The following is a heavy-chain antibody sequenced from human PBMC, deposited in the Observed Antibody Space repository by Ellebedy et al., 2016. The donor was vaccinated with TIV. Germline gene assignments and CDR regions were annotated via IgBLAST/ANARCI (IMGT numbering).Heavy chain of an antibody. J-gene: IGHJ4*02. V-gene: IGHV4-59*08. CDR1: GGSISSYY. D-gene: IGHD1-26*01. CDR3: ARLSRELLGDFDY. CDR2: IYYSGST. Sequence: MPSETLSLTCTVSGGSISSYYWSWIRQPPGKGLEWIGYIYYSGSTNYNPSLKSRVTISVDTSKNQFSLKLSSVTAADTAVYYCARLSRELLGDFDYWGQGTLVTVSS.